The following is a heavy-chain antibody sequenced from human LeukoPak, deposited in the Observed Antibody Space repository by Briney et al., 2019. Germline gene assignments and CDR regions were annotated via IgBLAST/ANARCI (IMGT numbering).Heavy chain of an antibody. CDR2: INHSGST. J-gene: IGHJ4*02. CDR3: ARGSRGGWYSY. CDR1: GFTFSSYS. D-gene: IGHD6-19*01. Sequence: GSLRLSCAASGFTFSSYSMNWVRQAPGKGLEWIGEINHSGSTNYNPSLKSRVTISVDTSKNQFSLRLSSVTAADTAVYYCARGSRGGWYSYWGQGTLVTVSS. V-gene: IGHV4-34*01.